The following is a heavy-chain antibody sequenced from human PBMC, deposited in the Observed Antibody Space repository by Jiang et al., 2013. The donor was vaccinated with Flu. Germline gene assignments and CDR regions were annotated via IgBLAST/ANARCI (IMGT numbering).Heavy chain of an antibody. Sequence: GAEVKKPGSSVKVSCKDSEGTLSSYAISWVRQAPGQGLEWMGGIIPIFGTSSYAQKLQGRVTITADRSTNTAYMELTSLTSKDTAVYYCARRGRGYGLSGYF. V-gene: IGHV1-69*06. CDR1: EGTLSSYA. J-gene: IGHJ4*01. D-gene: IGHD2-15*01. CDR2: IIPIFGTS. CDR3: ARRGRGYGLSGYF.